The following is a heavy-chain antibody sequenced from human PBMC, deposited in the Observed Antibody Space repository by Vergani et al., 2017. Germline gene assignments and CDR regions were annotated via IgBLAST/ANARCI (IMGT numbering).Heavy chain of an antibody. CDR2: ISGSGGST. CDR1: GFTFSSYA. D-gene: IGHD2-15*01. V-gene: IGHV3-23*01. Sequence: EVQLLESGGGLVQPGGSLRLSCAASGFTFSSYAMSWVRQAPGKGLELVSGISGSGGSTSYADSVKGRFTISRDNSKSTLYLQMNSLRVEDTAVYYCAKGGGDIVVVVAADYYYYGMDVWGHGTTVTVSS. J-gene: IGHJ6*02. CDR3: AKGGGDIVVVVAADYYYYGMDV.